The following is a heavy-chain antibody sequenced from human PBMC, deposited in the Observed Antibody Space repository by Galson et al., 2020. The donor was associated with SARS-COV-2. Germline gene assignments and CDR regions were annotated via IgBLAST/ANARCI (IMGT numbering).Heavy chain of an antibody. D-gene: IGHD6-19*01. CDR3: ARIAGYSSGWYREGDAFDI. CDR1: GYSISSGYY. V-gene: IGHV4-38-2*01. Sequence: SETLSLTCAVSGYSISSGYYWGWSRQHPGKGLEWKGRIYQSGGTWYYPSLRSRVTISVDTSKNQFSLKLSSVTAADTAVYYCARIAGYSSGWYREGDAFDIWGQGTMVTVSS. CDR2: IYQSGGT. J-gene: IGHJ3*02.